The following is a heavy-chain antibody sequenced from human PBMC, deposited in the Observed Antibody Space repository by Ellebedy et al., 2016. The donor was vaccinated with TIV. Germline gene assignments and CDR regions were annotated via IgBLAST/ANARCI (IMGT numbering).Heavy chain of an antibody. J-gene: IGHJ3*02. CDR1: GGSISGYY. Sequence: SETLSLTCTVSGGSISGYYWSWVRQPPGRGLVWIGYINYSGSTNSNPSLKSRVTISVDTSKNQFSLQLDSVSPEDTALYYCARGRASAFDIWGQGTMVTVSS. V-gene: IGHV4-59*12. CDR3: ARGRASAFDI. CDR2: INYSGST.